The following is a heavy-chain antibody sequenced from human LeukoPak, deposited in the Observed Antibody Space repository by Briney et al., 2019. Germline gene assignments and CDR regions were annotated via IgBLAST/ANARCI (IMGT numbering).Heavy chain of an antibody. V-gene: IGHV3-11*01. CDR1: GFTFSDSY. Sequence: GGSLRLSCAASGFTFSDSYMTWVRQAPGKSVEWVAYISGSGHDINYSDSVKGRFTISRDNAKNSLYLQMNSLRAEDTAVYYCALQGGDARLTKLRGVVIHNFHFWGQGTLVTVSS. CDR3: ALQGGDARLTKLRGVVIHNFHF. J-gene: IGHJ4*02. D-gene: IGHD3-10*01. CDR2: ISGSGHDI.